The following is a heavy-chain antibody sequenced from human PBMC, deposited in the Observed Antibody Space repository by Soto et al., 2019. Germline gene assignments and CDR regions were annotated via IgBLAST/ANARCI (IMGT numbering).Heavy chain of an antibody. CDR3: ARDLFEAARRGEYAFDI. J-gene: IGHJ3*02. CDR2: IKQDGSEK. V-gene: IGHV3-7*03. CDR1: AFTFSSYW. D-gene: IGHD3-16*01. Sequence: EVRLVESGGGLVQPGGSLRLSCAASAFTFSSYWMSWVRQAPGKGLEWVANIKQDGSEKYYVDSVKGRFTISRDNAKNSLYLQMNSLRAEDTAMYYCARDLFEAARRGEYAFDIWGQGTMVTVSS.